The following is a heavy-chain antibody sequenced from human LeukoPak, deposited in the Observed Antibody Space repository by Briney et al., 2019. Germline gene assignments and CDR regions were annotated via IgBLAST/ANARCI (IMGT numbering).Heavy chain of an antibody. CDR3: ARKVDWGHYFDY. CDR2: INPTGGIT. J-gene: IGHJ4*02. D-gene: IGHD3-9*01. Sequence: GASVKVSCKASGYTFTSYFIHWVRQAPGQGLEWMGFINPTGGITTYAQRSQGRITMTRDTSTGTVYMELSSLGSDDTAVYYCARKVDWGHYFDYWGQGTLVTVSS. CDR1: GYTFTSYF. V-gene: IGHV1-46*01.